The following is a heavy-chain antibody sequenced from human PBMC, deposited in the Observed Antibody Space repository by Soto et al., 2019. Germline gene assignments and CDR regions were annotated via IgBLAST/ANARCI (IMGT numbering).Heavy chain of an antibody. CDR3: ARAGASGWNLDY. V-gene: IGHV3-33*01. Sequence: QVRLVESGGGAVQPGRSLKLSCTASGFTFRNYAMHWVRQAPGKGLEWVAFIWSDGSRQDYAESVRGRFTISRDDSNNRLDLQMNSLRVEDTALYYCARAGASGWNLDYWGQGTLVTVTS. CDR2: IWSDGSRQ. J-gene: IGHJ4*02. CDR1: GFTFRNYA. D-gene: IGHD6-19*01.